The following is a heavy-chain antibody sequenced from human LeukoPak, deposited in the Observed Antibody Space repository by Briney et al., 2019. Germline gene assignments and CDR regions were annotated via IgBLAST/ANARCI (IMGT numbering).Heavy chain of an antibody. CDR2: ISAYNGDT. CDR3: AIGGSGTPLGY. D-gene: IGHD1-7*01. V-gene: IGHV1-18*01. J-gene: IGHJ4*02. CDR1: GYTFTSYG. Sequence: GASVKVSCKASGYTFTSYGISWVRQAPGQGLEWVGGISAYNGDTSHAQKLQGRVTMTTDTSTSTAYMELRSLRSDDTAVYYCAIGGSGTPLGYWGQGTLVTVSS.